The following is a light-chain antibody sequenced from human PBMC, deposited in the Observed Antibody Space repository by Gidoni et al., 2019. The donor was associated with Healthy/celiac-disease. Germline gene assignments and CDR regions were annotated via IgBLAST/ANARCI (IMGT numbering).Light chain of an antibody. CDR1: QSISSW. CDR2: KAS. Sequence: DLQMTQSPSTLSASVGDRVTITCRAIQSISSWLAWYQQKPGKAPKLLIYKASSLESGVPSRFSGSGSGTEFTLTISSLQPDDFATYYCQQYNSYSSSFGQGTKLEIK. CDR3: QQYNSYSSS. J-gene: IGKJ2*04. V-gene: IGKV1-5*03.